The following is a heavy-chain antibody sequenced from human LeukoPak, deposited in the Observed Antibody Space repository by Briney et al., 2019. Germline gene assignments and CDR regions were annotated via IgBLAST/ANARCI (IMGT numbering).Heavy chain of an antibody. J-gene: IGHJ4*02. V-gene: IGHV1-46*01. CDR3: ATTTGYSSSWYYFDY. CDR2: INPSDGST. Sequence: ASVKVSCKASGYTFTSYYMHWVRQAPGQGLEWMGIINPSDGSTSYAQKFQGRVSMTRDTSTSTVYMELSSLRSEDTAVYYCATTTGYSSSWYYFDYWGQGTLVTVSS. CDR1: GYTFTSYY. D-gene: IGHD6-13*01.